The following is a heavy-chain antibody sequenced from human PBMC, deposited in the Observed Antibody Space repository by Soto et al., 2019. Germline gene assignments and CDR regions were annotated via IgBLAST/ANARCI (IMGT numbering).Heavy chain of an antibody. CDR3: AGLYHYDSSGYYDY. D-gene: IGHD3-22*01. CDR1: GNSFTTYY. V-gene: IGHV1-46*01. J-gene: IGHJ4*02. Sequence: ASVKVSCEASGNSFTTYYMHWVRQAPGQGLEWMGIINPSGGRTTYAQKFQGRVTMTRDTSTSTFHMELSSLTSEDTAAYYCAGLYHYDSSGYYDYWGQGTLVTVSS. CDR2: INPSGGRT.